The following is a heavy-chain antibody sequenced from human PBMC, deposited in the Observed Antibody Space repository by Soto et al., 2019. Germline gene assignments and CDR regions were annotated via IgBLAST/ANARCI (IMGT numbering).Heavy chain of an antibody. D-gene: IGHD5-18*01. CDR2: ISYDGTNK. Sequence: GGSLRLSCAASGVTFSSYGMHWVRQAPGKGLEWVGVISYDGTNKYYADSVKGRFTISRDDSKNTLYLEMNSLRPEDTAVYYCAKEKATRGYSFLVDYWGQGT. CDR1: GVTFSSYG. V-gene: IGHV3-30*18. J-gene: IGHJ4*02. CDR3: AKEKATRGYSFLVDY.